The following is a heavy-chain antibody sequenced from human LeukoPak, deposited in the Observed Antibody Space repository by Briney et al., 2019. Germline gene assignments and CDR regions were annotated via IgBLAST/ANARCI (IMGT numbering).Heavy chain of an antibody. CDR1: GFTFSSYS. CDR2: ISSISSYI. CDR3: ARDLGRGIVGATSFPFY. J-gene: IGHJ4*02. Sequence: GGSLRLSGAASGFTFSSYSMNWVRQAPGKGLEWVSSISSISSYISHADSVKGRFTISRDNAKNSLYLQMNSLRAEDPAVYYCARDLGRGIVGATSFPFYWGQGTLVTVSS. V-gene: IGHV3-21*01. D-gene: IGHD1-26*01.